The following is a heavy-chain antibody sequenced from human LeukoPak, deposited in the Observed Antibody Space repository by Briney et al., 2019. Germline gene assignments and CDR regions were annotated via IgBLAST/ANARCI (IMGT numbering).Heavy chain of an antibody. V-gene: IGHV1-69*04. CDR1: GGTFSSYA. CDR3: ARDASNSLFDY. D-gene: IGHD2-21*01. CDR2: IIPILGIA. J-gene: IGHJ4*02. Sequence: ASVKVSCKASGGTFSSYAISWVRQAPGQGLEWMGRIIPILGIANYAQKFQGRVTITADKSTSTAYMELSSLRSEDTAVYCCARDASNSLFDYWGQGTLVTVSS.